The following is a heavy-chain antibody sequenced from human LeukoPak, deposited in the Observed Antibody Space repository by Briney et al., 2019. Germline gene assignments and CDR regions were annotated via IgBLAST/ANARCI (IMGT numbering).Heavy chain of an antibody. D-gene: IGHD6-19*01. CDR1: GGSISSSSYY. V-gene: IGHV4-39*07. CDR2: IYYSGGT. CDR3: ARSYSSGWYDWYFDL. Sequence: PSETLSLTCAVSGGSISSSSYYWGWIRQPPGKGLEWIGSIYYSGGTYYNPSLKSRVTISVDTSKNQFSLKLSSVTAADTAVYYCARSYSSGWYDWYFDLWGRGTLVTVSS. J-gene: IGHJ2*01.